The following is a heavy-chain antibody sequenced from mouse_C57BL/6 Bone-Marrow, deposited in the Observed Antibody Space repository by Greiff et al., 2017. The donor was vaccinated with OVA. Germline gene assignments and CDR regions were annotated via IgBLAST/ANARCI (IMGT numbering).Heavy chain of an antibody. Sequence: QVQLKESGPGLVQPSQSLSITCTVSGFSLTSYGVHWVRQSPGKGLEWLGVIWRGGSTDYNAAFMSRLSITKDNSKCQVFFKMNSLQADDTARYYCAKKGGVVATDWYFDVWGTGTTVTVSS. J-gene: IGHJ1*03. CDR2: IWRGGST. D-gene: IGHD1-1*01. V-gene: IGHV2-5*01. CDR3: AKKGGVVATDWYFDV. CDR1: GFSLTSYG.